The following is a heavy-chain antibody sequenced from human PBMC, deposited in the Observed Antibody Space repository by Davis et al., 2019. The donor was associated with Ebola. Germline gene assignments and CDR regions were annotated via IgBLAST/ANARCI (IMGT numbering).Heavy chain of an antibody. V-gene: IGHV3-7*03. J-gene: IGHJ6*02. CDR2: IKQDGSEK. Sequence: GGSLRLSCGASGFTFSSYWMSWVRQAPGKGLEWVANIKQDGSEKYYVDSVKGRFTISRDNAKNSLYLQMNSLRAEDTAVYYCARVDCSGGSCYYYYYGMDVWGQGTTVTVSS. CDR1: GFTFSSYW. CDR3: ARVDCSGGSCYYYYYGMDV. D-gene: IGHD2-15*01.